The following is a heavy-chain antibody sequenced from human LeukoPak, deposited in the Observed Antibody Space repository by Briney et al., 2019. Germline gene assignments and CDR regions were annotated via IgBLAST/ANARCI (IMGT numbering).Heavy chain of an antibody. V-gene: IGHV3-48*03. J-gene: IGHJ6*03. CDR3: ARRRYCSGGSCHFRHYYYMDV. CDR2: ISSSGSTI. D-gene: IGHD2-15*01. CDR1: GFTFSSYE. Sequence: GGSLRLSCAASGFTFSSYEMNWVRQAPGKGLEWVSYISSSGSTIYYADSVKGRFTISRDNAKNSLYLQMNSLRAEDTAVYYCARRRYCSGGSCHFRHYYYMDVWGKGTTFTVSS.